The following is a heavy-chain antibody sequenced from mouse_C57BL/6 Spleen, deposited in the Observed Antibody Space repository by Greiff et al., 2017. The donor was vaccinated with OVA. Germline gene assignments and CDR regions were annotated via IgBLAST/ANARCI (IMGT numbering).Heavy chain of an antibody. V-gene: IGHV1-61*01. J-gene: IGHJ2*01. CDR2: IYPSDSET. CDR1: GYTFPSYW. Sequence: QVQLKQPGAELVRPGSSVKLSCKASGYTFPSYWMAWVQQRPGQGLEWIGTIYPSDSETHYNQKFKDKATLTVDKSSSTAYMQLSSLTSEDTAVYYCARVKDYGGEGTTLTFSS. CDR3: ARVKDY.